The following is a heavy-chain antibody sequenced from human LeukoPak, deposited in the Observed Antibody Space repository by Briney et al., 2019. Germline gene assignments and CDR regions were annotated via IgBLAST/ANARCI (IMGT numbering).Heavy chain of an antibody. D-gene: IGHD5-24*01. J-gene: IGHJ4*01. CDR3: ARASRDGYNKSFDH. CDR2: IYPGGSET. Sequence: GQSLKISCHAAGCSFSSYCEVWLRQRPGKGLEWMGIIYPGGSETRYDPSFQGQVTISADSSTSTAYLQWSSLRASDSGMYYCARASRDGYNKSFDHWGYGNLDTVSS. V-gene: IGHV5-51*01. CDR1: GCSFSSYC.